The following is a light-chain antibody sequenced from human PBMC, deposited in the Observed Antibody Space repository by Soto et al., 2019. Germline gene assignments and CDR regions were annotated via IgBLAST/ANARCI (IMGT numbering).Light chain of an antibody. CDR2: KAS. J-gene: IGKJ1*01. CDR1: QSISSW. Sequence: DIQMTQSPSTLSASVGERVTITCRASQSISSWLAWYQQKPGKAPKLLIYKASSLESGVPSRFSGSGSGTEFTLTISSLQPDDFATYYCQQYNSSSWTFGQGTKVEIK. CDR3: QQYNSSSWT. V-gene: IGKV1-5*03.